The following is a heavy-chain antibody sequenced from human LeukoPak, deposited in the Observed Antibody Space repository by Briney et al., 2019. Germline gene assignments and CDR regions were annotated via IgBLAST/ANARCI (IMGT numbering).Heavy chain of an antibody. D-gene: IGHD1-26*01. CDR1: GFTFSSYA. V-gene: IGHV3-23*01. Sequence: GGSLRLSCVASGFTFSSYAMSWVRQAPGKGLEWVSIISTSGDTTYYADSVKSRFTISRDNSKNTLYLQMNSLRAEDTALYYCAKHPSVGNFDYWGRGTLVTVSS. CDR2: ISTSGDTT. J-gene: IGHJ4*02. CDR3: AKHPSVGNFDY.